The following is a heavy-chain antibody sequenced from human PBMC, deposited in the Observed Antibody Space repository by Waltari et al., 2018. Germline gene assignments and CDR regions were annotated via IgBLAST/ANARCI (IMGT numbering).Heavy chain of an antibody. CDR2: IISIFGTA. D-gene: IGHD2-2*02. Sequence: QVQLVQSGAEVKKPGSSVKVSCKASGGTFSSYAISWVRQAPGQGLEWMGGIISIFGTANYAQKFQGRVTITADESTSTAYMELSSLRSEDTAVYYCARLPEIVVVPAAIAGDYWGQGTLVTVSS. CDR1: GGTFSSYA. V-gene: IGHV1-69*01. J-gene: IGHJ4*02. CDR3: ARLPEIVVVPAAIAGDY.